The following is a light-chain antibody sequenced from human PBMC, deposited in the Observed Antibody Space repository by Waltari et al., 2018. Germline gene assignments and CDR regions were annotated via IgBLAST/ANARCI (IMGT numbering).Light chain of an antibody. V-gene: IGKV1-5*03. CDR2: GSS. CDR1: KRICNW. CDR3: QQYNDYSTWT. Sequence: DTQMTQSPSILSAYVGDRVTITCRASKRICNWLDWYQQNPVKAPKVLIYGSSSLESGVPSRFSGSGSGTEFTLTISSLQPDDFATYYCQQYNDYSTWTFGQGTKVEIK. J-gene: IGKJ1*01.